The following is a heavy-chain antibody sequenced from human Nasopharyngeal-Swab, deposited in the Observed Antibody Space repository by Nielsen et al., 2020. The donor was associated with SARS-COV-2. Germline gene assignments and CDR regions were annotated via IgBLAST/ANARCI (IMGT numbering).Heavy chain of an antibody. CDR1: GYSFTSYW. CDR2: IYPGDSDT. V-gene: IGHV5-51*01. J-gene: IGHJ3*02. CDR3: ARQRGYCSSTSCPGAFDI. Sequence: GESLKISCKGSGYSFTSYWIGWMRQMPGKGLEWMGIIYPGDSDTRYSPSFQGQVTISADKSISTAYLQWSSLKASDTAMYYCARQRGYCSSTSCPGAFDIWGQGTMVTVSS. D-gene: IGHD2-2*01.